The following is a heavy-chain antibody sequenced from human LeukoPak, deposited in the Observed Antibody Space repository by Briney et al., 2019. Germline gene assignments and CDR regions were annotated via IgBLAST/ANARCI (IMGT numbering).Heavy chain of an antibody. V-gene: IGHV1-2*02. CDR1: GYTFTGYY. CDR2: INPNSGGT. Sequence: GASVKVSCKASGYTFTGYYMHWVRQAPGQGLEWMGWINPNSGGTNYAQNFQGRVTMTRDTSINTAYMDLNRLRPDDTAVYYCVRSPTSGTYYNRPYYFDYWGQGTLVTVSS. D-gene: IGHD3-10*01. CDR3: VRSPTSGTYYNRPYYFDY. J-gene: IGHJ4*02.